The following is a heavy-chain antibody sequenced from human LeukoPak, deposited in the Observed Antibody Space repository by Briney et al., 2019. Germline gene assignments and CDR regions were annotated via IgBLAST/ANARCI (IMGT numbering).Heavy chain of an antibody. J-gene: IGHJ3*02. CDR1: GFTFSSYS. V-gene: IGHV3-21*01. Sequence: PGGSLRLSCAASGFTFSSYSMNWVRQAPGKGLEWVSSISSSSSYIYYADSVKGRFTISRDNAKNSLYLQMNSLRAEDTAVYYCARVGSATGAFDTWGQGTMVTVSS. CDR3: ARVGSATGAFDT. CDR2: ISSSSSYI. D-gene: IGHD5-24*01.